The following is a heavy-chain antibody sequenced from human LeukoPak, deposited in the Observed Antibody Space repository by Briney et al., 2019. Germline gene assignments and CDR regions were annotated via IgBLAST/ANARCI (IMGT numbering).Heavy chain of an antibody. V-gene: IGHV1-18*01. J-gene: IGHJ4*02. CDR1: GYTFTSYG. Sequence: GASVKVSCKASGYTFTSYGISWVRQAPGQGLEWMGWISDYNGNTNYAQKLQGRVTMNTDTSTSTAYMELRSLRSDDTAVYYCARVSADIRGYSGYDRPIFDYWGQGTVVTVST. D-gene: IGHD5-12*01. CDR3: ARVSADIRGYSGYDRPIFDY. CDR2: ISDYNGNT.